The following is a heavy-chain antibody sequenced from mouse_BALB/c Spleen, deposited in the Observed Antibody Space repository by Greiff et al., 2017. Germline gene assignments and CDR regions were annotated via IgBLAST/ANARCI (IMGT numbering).Heavy chain of an antibody. V-gene: IGHV1-7*01. Sequence: VQLQQSGAELAKPGASVKMSCKASGYTFTSYWMHWVKQRPGQGLEWIGYINPSTGYTEYNQKFKDKATLTADKTSSTAYMQLSSLTSEDSAVYYCAREREGNFAYWGQGTLVTVSA. CDR1: GYTFTSYW. CDR3: AREREGNFAY. CDR2: INPSTGYT. J-gene: IGHJ3*01.